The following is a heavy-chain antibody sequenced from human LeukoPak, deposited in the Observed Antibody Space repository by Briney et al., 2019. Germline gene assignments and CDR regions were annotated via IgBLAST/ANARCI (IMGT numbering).Heavy chain of an antibody. V-gene: IGHV1-69*13. CDR1: GYTFTGYY. Sequence: ASVKVSCKASGYTFTGYYMHWVRQAPGQGLEWMGGIIPIFGTANYAQKFQGRVTITADESTSTAYMELSSLRSEDTAVYYCARDNSGSRFSGEFDYWGQGTLVTVSS. CDR3: ARDNSGSRFSGEFDY. D-gene: IGHD1-26*01. CDR2: IIPIFGTA. J-gene: IGHJ4*02.